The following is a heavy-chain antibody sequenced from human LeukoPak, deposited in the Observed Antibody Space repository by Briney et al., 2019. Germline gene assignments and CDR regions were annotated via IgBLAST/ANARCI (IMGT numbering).Heavy chain of an antibody. J-gene: IGHJ3*02. Sequence: GGSLRPSCAASGFTFSSYSMNWVRQAPGKGLEWVSSISSSSSYIYYADSVKGRFTISRDNAKNSLYLQMNSLRADDTAVYYCARGSIAVVHAFDIWGQGTMVTVSS. CDR1: GFTFSSYS. D-gene: IGHD6-19*01. CDR2: ISSSSSYI. V-gene: IGHV3-21*01. CDR3: ARGSIAVVHAFDI.